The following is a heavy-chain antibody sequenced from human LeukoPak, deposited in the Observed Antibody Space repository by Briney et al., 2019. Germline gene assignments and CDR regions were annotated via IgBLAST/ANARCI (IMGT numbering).Heavy chain of an antibody. CDR2: IYTSGST. Sequence: SETLSLTCTVSGGSISSYYWSWIRQPAGKGLEGIGRIYTSGSTNYNPSLKSRVTMSVDTSKNQFSLKLSFVAAADTAVYYCARDSRRNWGSDYYMDVWGKGTTVTVSS. V-gene: IGHV4-4*07. CDR3: ARDSRRNWGSDYYMDV. CDR1: GGSISSYY. D-gene: IGHD7-27*01. J-gene: IGHJ6*03.